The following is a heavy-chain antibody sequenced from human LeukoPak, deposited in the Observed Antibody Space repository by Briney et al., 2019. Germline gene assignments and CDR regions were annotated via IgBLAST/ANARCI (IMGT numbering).Heavy chain of an antibody. Sequence: GGSLRLSCAASGFTFSDYYMGWIRQAPGKGLEWVSYISSSGSTIYYADSVKGRFTISRDNAKNSLYLQMNSLRAEDTAVYYCARQASYDILTGYSPDAFDIWGQGTMVTVSS. CDR3: ARQASYDILTGYSPDAFDI. D-gene: IGHD3-9*01. CDR2: ISSSGSTI. J-gene: IGHJ3*02. V-gene: IGHV3-11*04. CDR1: GFTFSDYY.